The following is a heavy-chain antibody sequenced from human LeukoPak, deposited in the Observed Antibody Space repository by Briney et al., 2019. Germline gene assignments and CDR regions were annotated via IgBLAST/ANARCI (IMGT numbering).Heavy chain of an antibody. CDR2: IYTSGST. J-gene: IGHJ4*02. D-gene: IGHD3-22*01. Sequence: SETLSLTCTVSGGSISSYYWSWIRQPAGKGLEWIGRIYTSGSTNYNPSLKSRVTMSVDTSKNQFSLKLSSVTAADTAVYYCARDRYYYDSSGYNSHFDYWGQGTLVTVSS. CDR3: ARDRYYYDSSGYNSHFDY. V-gene: IGHV4-4*07. CDR1: GGSISSYY.